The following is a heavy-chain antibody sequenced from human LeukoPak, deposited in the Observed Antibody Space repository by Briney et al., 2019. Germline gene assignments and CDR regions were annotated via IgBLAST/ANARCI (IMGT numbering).Heavy chain of an antibody. J-gene: IGHJ4*02. V-gene: IGHV3-23*01. D-gene: IGHD1-26*01. CDR2: IHGGGGNN. CDR1: GSTCSCYA. CDR3: AKFRGYSGTNRYYFGY. Sequence: PGAPLILSSAAAGSTCSCYAMCCRRQPPGKRVGWVSIIHGGGGNNYSAASRKGRFTISRDNSKNTLYLQMNSLRAEDTAVYYCAKFRGYSGTNRYYFGYWGQGTLVTVSS.